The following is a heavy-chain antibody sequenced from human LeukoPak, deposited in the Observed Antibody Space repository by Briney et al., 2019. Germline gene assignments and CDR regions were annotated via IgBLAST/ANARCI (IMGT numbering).Heavy chain of an antibody. J-gene: IGHJ6*03. D-gene: IGHD5-18*01. CDR3: AARGYSYGRYYYYYYMDV. V-gene: IGHV3-48*03. Sequence: PGGSLRLSCAASGFTFSSYEMNWVRQAPGKGLEWVSYIRSSGSTIYYAASVKGRFTISRDNAKNSLYLQMNSLRAEDTAVYYCAARGYSYGRYYYYYYMDVWGKETTVTISS. CDR1: GFTFSSYE. CDR2: IRSSGSTI.